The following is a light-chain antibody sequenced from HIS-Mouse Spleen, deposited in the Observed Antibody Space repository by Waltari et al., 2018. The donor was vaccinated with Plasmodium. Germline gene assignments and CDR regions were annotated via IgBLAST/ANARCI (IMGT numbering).Light chain of an antibody. CDR3: SSYTSSSTLNYV. J-gene: IGLJ1*01. V-gene: IGLV2-14*03. CDR2: DVS. Sequence: QSALTQPASVSGSPGQSITISCTGTSSDVGGYNYVSWYQQHPGKAPKLMNYDVSNRTSGVSNRFPGSKSGNTASLTISGLQAEDEADYYCSSYTSSSTLNYVFGTGTKVTVL. CDR1: SSDVGGYNY.